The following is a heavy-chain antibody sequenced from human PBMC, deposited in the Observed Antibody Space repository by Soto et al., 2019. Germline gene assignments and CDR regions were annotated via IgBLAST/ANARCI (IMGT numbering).Heavy chain of an antibody. CDR1: GGSFSGYY. CDR2: INDRGSI. V-gene: IGHV4-34*01. Sequence: QVQLQQWGAGPLRPLETLSLPCGVSGGSFSGYYWAWIRQSPGKGLEWIGEINDRGSINYNPSLKSLVSISVYTSKNHYSLNLRSVTAADTAVYYCARESHDILTGPPWVWYFDLWGRGTLVT. D-gene: IGHD3-9*01. J-gene: IGHJ2*01. CDR3: ARESHDILTGPPWVWYFDL.